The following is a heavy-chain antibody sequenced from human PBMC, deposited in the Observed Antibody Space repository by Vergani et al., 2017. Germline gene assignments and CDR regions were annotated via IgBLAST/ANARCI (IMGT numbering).Heavy chain of an antibody. V-gene: IGHV4-34*01. CDR1: GGSFSGYY. CDR3: ARGQLWDRYGMDV. J-gene: IGHJ6*02. Sequence: QVQLQQWGAGLLKPSETLSLTCAVYGGSFSGYYWGWIRQPPGKGLEWIGSIYYSGSTYYNPSLKSRVTISVDTSKNQFSLKLSSVTAADTAVYYCARGQLWDRYGMDVWGQGTTVTVSS. CDR2: IYYSGST. D-gene: IGHD5-18*01.